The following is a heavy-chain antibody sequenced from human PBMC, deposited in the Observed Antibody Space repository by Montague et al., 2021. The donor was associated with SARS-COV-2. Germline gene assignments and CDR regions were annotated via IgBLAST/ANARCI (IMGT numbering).Heavy chain of an antibody. CDR3: ARCASIAWGMDV. CDR2: INHSGSI. V-gene: IGHV4-34*01. D-gene: IGHD3-22*01. Sequence: SETLSLTCTVSGGSFSGYYWSWIRQPPGKGLEWIGEINHSGSINYNPSLKSRVTISVDTSKNQFSLKLSSVTAADTAVYYCARCASIAWGMDVWGQGTTVTVSS. J-gene: IGHJ6*02. CDR1: GGSFSGYY.